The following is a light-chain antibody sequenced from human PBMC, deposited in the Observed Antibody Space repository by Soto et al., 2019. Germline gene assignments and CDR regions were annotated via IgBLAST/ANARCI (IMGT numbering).Light chain of an antibody. CDR1: QSVRSNY. J-gene: IGKJ4*01. CDR3: QQYGSSPLT. Sequence: EIVLTQSPDTLSLSPGERATLSCRASQSVRSNYLAWYQQKPGQAPRFLIYDASSRATGIPDRFSGSGSGTHFTLPISRLAPEDFAVYYCQQYGSSPLTFGEGTKVEIK. V-gene: IGKV3-20*01. CDR2: DAS.